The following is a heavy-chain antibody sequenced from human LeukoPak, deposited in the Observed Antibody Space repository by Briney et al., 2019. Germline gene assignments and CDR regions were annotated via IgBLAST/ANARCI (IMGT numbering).Heavy chain of an antibody. J-gene: IGHJ6*03. Sequence: PSETLSLTCTVSGGSISSYYWSWIRQPPGKGLEWIGSIYYSGSTYYNPSLKSRVTISVDTSKNQFSLKLSSVTAADTAVYYCARLVVTFPSYYYYYMDVWGKGTTVTISS. CDR1: GGSISSYY. CDR3: ARLVVTFPSYYYYYMDV. V-gene: IGHV4-59*12. D-gene: IGHD4-23*01. CDR2: IYYSGST.